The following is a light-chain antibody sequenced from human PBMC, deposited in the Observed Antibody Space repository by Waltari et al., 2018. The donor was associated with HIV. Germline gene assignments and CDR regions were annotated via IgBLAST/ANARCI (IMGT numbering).Light chain of an antibody. Sequence: QSALTQPPSASGSPGQSLTISCTGTNRDLGGHNSVSWYQQHPGKVPNLVISEVTKRPSGVPGRFSGSKSGTTASLTVSGLQAEDEADYYCSSYANKNGFYVVFGGGTRLTVL. J-gene: IGLJ2*01. CDR1: NRDLGGHNS. CDR3: SSYANKNGFYVV. V-gene: IGLV2-8*01. CDR2: EVT.